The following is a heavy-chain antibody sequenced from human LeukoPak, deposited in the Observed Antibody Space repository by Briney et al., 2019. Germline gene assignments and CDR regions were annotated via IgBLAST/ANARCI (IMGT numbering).Heavy chain of an antibody. V-gene: IGHV4-59*06. CDR2: IYYSGST. Sequence: TSETLSLTCTVSGGSISSYYWSWIRQHPGKGLEWIGYIYYSGSTYYNPSLKSRVTISVDTSKNQFSLKLSSVTAADTAVYYCARAEGSGPIDYWGQGTLVTVSS. CDR1: GGSISSYY. CDR3: ARAEGSGPIDY. J-gene: IGHJ4*02. D-gene: IGHD3-10*01.